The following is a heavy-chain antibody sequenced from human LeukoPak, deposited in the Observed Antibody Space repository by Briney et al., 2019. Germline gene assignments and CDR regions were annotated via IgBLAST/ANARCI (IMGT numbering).Heavy chain of an antibody. Sequence: SETLSLTCIVSGGSISSGDYYWSWIRQPPGKGLEWIGHIYYSGSTHYNPSLKSRVTISVDTSKNQFSLKLSSVTAADTAVYYCASFSRGYSYGLDYWGRGTLVTVSS. CDR1: GGSISSGDYY. V-gene: IGHV4-30-4*08. CDR2: IYYSGST. J-gene: IGHJ4*02. CDR3: ASFSRGYSYGLDY. D-gene: IGHD5-18*01.